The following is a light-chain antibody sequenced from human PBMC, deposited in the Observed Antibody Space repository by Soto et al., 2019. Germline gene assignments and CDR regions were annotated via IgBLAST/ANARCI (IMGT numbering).Light chain of an antibody. CDR2: EVS. CDR1: SSDVGGHNY. V-gene: IGLV2-14*01. J-gene: IGLJ3*02. CDR3: SSYTSTNTWV. Sequence: QSALTQPASVSGSPGQSITISCTGTSSDVGGHNYVSWYQQHPGKAPKFIIFEVSNRPSGVSNRFSGSKSGRTASLTISGLQAEDEADYYCSSYTSTNTWVFGGGTKVTVL.